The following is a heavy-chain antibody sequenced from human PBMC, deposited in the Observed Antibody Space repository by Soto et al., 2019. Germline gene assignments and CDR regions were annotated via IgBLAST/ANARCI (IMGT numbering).Heavy chain of an antibody. CDR2: SESKANSYAT. CDR1: GFTFNEYF. D-gene: IGHD1-26*01. CDR3: TAWNSGSQTDY. Sequence: EVQLVESGGGLVQPGGSLRLSCAASGFTFNEYFMDWVRQTPGKGLEWVGRSESKANSYATAYAASVKGRFTISRDDSKNTAYLQMNSLKTEDTAVYYCTAWNSGSQTDYWGQGTLVTVSS. J-gene: IGHJ4*02. V-gene: IGHV3-73*01.